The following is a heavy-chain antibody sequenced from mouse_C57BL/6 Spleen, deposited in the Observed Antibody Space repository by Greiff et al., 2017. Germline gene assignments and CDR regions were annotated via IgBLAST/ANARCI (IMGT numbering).Heavy chain of an antibody. CDR2: IDPENGDT. V-gene: IGHV14-4*01. D-gene: IGHD2-1*01. CDR1: GFNIKDDY. J-gene: IGHJ3*01. CDR3: TIYYGNYFAY. Sequence: EVQLQQSGAELVRPGASVKLSCTASGFNIKDDYMHWVKQRPEQGLEWIGWIDPENGDTEYASKFQGKATITADTSSNTAYLQLSSLTSEDTAVYYCTIYYGNYFAYWGQGTLVTVSA.